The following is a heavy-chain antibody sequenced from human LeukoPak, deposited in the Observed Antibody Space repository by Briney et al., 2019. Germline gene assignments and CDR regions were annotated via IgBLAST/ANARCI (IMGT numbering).Heavy chain of an antibody. CDR3: AKPVPYYYDSSGYSDAFDI. Sequence: GGSLRLSCAASGFTFSSYGMHWVRQAPGKGLEWVAFIRYDGSNKYYADSVKGRFTISRDNSKNTLYLQMNSLRAEDTAVYYCAKPVPYYYDSSGYSDAFDIWGQGTMATVSS. CDR1: GFTFSSYG. V-gene: IGHV3-30*02. D-gene: IGHD3-22*01. CDR2: IRYDGSNK. J-gene: IGHJ3*02.